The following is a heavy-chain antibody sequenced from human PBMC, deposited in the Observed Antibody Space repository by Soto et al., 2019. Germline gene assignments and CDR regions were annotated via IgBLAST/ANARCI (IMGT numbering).Heavy chain of an antibody. J-gene: IGHJ4*02. Sequence: VQLLESGGGLVQPGGSLRLSCAASGFTFNNYAMTWVRQAPGKGLEWVSAISGGGDTTSYSDSVKGRFTVSRDGSKKTLYLQLSSLRAEDTALYYCAKGRGGSGSLTPRVDCWGQGKLVTVSS. CDR1: GFTFNNYA. CDR2: ISGGGDTT. D-gene: IGHD3-10*01. V-gene: IGHV3-23*01. CDR3: AKGRGGSGSLTPRVDC.